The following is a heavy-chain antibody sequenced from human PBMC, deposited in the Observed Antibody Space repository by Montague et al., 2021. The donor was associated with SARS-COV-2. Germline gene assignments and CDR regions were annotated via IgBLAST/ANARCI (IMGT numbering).Heavy chain of an antibody. V-gene: IGHV4-59*01. J-gene: IGHJ4*02. CDR1: GGSTSNYY. Sequence: SETLSLTCSVSGGSTSNYYWTWIRQSPGKGLQWIGYIFYTGSTKFNPSLKSRVSMSLDTSMNHFSLRLSAVTAADTARYYCARAQNICFIANCVNYFDLWGLGALVTVSS. CDR3: ARAQNICFIANCVNYFDL. CDR2: IFYTGST. D-gene: IGHD2-15*01.